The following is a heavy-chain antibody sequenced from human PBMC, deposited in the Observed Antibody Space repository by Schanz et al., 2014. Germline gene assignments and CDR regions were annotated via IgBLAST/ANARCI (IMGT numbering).Heavy chain of an antibody. J-gene: IGHJ6*02. Sequence: QLQLVESGGCVVQPGRSLRLSCAASGFPFRSYVMHWVRQAPGKGLEWVAFISYDGNNQYYADSVKGRFTISRDNSKNSLYLQMNSLRPEDTAVYYCARNWGPHYYSYYGMDVWGQGTMVTVS. CDR3: ARNWGPHYYSYYGMDV. CDR2: ISYDGNNQ. CDR1: GFPFRSYV. D-gene: IGHD7-27*01. V-gene: IGHV3-30*04.